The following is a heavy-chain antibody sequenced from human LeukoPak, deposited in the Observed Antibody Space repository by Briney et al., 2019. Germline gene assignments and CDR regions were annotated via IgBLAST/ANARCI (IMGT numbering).Heavy chain of an antibody. CDR1: GYTFTDYY. CDR3: ARVDIVAVVAVGSFDP. CDR2: INPNSGGT. D-gene: IGHD2-15*01. Sequence: ASVKVSCKASGYTFTDYYVHWVRQAPGQGLEWMGWINPNSGGTNYAPKFQGRVTMTRDTSICTAYMELSRLRSDDSAVYYCARVDIVAVVAVGSFDPWGQGTLVTVSS. V-gene: IGHV1-2*02. J-gene: IGHJ5*02.